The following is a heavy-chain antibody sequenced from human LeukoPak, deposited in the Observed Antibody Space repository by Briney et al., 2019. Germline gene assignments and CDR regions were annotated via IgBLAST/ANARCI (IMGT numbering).Heavy chain of an antibody. V-gene: IGHV3-13*01. J-gene: IGHJ3*02. Sequence: GGSLRLSCAASGFTFSSYDMHWVRQATGKGLEWVSAIGTAGDTYYPGSVKGRFTISRENAKNSLYLQMNSLRAGDTAVYYCARGRLRLGVLSPRPWADAFDIWGQGTMVTVSS. CDR2: IGTAGDT. D-gene: IGHD3-16*02. CDR1: GFTFSSYD. CDR3: ARGRLRLGVLSPRPWADAFDI.